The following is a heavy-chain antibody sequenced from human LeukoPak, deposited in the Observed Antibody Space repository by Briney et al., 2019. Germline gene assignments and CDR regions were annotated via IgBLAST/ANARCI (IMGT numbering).Heavy chain of an antibody. D-gene: IGHD6-6*01. CDR2: INHSGST. CDR1: GGSFSGYY. Sequence: SETLSLTCAVYGGSFSGYYWGWIRQPPGKGLEWIGEINHSGSTNYNPSLKSRVTLSVDTSRNQFSLRLSSVTAADTAVYYCARLGYSNSIGVDWFDPWGQGTLVTVAS. J-gene: IGHJ5*02. CDR3: ARLGYSNSIGVDWFDP. V-gene: IGHV4-34*09.